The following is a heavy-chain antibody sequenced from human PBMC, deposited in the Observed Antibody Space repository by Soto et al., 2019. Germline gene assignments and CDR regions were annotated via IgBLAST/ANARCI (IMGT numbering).Heavy chain of an antibody. CDR2: MYYSGIT. CDR3: AREDMSGTYYFDY. CDR1: GAPVISETHC. D-gene: IGHD1-26*01. V-gene: IGHV4-61*01. J-gene: IGHJ4*02. Sequence: PAETLSLTCTVSGAPVISETHCFTCIRQPPGKGLEWIGYMYYSGITNSNPALKSRVTLSVDRSRNQFSLSLNSVTAADTAVYYCAREDMSGTYYFDYWGPGTQVTVSS.